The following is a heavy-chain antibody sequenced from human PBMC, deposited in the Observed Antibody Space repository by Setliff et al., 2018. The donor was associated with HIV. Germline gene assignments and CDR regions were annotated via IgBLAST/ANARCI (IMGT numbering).Heavy chain of an antibody. J-gene: IGHJ4*02. Sequence: GGSLRLSCAASGFTFSRFWMSWVRQAPGKGLEWVARTKHKPSSYSTHYAASVEGRFIISRNDPKNTLYLQMNSLETEDTAVYYCTTEDLDFWSGYPRWAFDYWGQGTLVTVSS. D-gene: IGHD3-3*01. CDR1: GFTFSRFW. V-gene: IGHV3-72*01. CDR2: TKHKPSSYST. CDR3: TTEDLDFWSGYPRWAFDY.